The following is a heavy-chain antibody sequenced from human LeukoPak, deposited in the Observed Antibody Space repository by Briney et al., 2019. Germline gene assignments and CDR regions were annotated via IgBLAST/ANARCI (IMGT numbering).Heavy chain of an antibody. D-gene: IGHD1-7*01. CDR2: ISAYNGNT. CDR1: GYTFTSYG. J-gene: IGHJ4*02. V-gene: IGHV1-18*01. CDR3: ARDLFRYQDGITGTRN. Sequence: GASVKVSCKASGYTFTSYGISWVRQAPGQGLEWMGWISAYNGNTNYAQKLQGRVTMTTDTSTSTAYMELRSLRSDDTAVYYCARDLFRYQDGITGTRNWGQGTLVTVSS.